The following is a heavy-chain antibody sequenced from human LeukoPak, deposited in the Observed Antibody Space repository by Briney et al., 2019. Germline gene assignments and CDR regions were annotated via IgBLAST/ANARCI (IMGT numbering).Heavy chain of an antibody. J-gene: IGHJ5*02. CDR2: FYYSGST. D-gene: IGHD1-26*01. Sequence: SETLSLTCTVSGGSISSYYWSWIRQPPGKGLEWIGYFYYSGSTYYNPSLKSRLTISVDTSKNQFSLKLSSVTAADTAVYYCARVITVGANNWFDPWGQGTLVTVSS. V-gene: IGHV4-59*01. CDR1: GGSISSYY. CDR3: ARVITVGANNWFDP.